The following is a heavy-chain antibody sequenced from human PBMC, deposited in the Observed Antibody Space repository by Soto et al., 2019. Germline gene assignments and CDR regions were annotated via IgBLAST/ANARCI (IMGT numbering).Heavy chain of an antibody. J-gene: IGHJ4*02. CDR1: GFTFSSYA. D-gene: IGHD6-19*01. CDR2: ISGSGGST. V-gene: IGHV3-23*01. Sequence: GSLRLSCAASGFTFSSYAMSWVRQAPGKGLEWVSAISGSGGSTYYADSVKGRFTISRDNSKNTLYLQMNSLGAEDTAVYYCAKEGQIAVAGRGVFDYWGQGTLVTVSS. CDR3: AKEGQIAVAGRGVFDY.